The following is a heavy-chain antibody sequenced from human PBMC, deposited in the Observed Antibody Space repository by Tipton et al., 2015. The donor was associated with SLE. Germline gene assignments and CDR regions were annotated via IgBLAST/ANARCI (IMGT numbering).Heavy chain of an antibody. CDR2: IYHSGST. Sequence: LRLSCTVSGGSISNYFGSWIRQPPGKGLEWIGYIYHSGSTNYNPSLKSRVTISVDTSKNQFSLKLSSVTAADTALYYCARGPPGYSSGWYLDYWGQGTLVTVSS. CDR1: GGSISNYF. D-gene: IGHD6-19*01. J-gene: IGHJ4*02. V-gene: IGHV4-59*01. CDR3: ARGPPGYSSGWYLDY.